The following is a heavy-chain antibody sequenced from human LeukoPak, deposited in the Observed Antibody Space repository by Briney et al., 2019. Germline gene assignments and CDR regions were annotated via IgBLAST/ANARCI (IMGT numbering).Heavy chain of an antibody. Sequence: GGSLRLSCAASGFTFSDYYMSWIRQAPGKGLEWGSYISGSGSTIYYADSVKGRFTISRDNAKNSLYLQMNSLRAEDTAVYYCARDLDYGVYADYWGQGTLVTVSS. CDR3: ARDLDYGVYADY. D-gene: IGHD4-17*01. J-gene: IGHJ4*02. V-gene: IGHV3-11*01. CDR1: GFTFSDYY. CDR2: ISGSGSTI.